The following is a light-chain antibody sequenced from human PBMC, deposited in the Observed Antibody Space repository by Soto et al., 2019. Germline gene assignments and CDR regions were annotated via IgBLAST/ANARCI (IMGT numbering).Light chain of an antibody. Sequence: EIQMTQSPSSMSASVGDRVTITCRTSQSISSYLSWYQQKPGKAPKLLIYAASTLQSGVPSRFSGSGSGTDFTLTISSLQPEDVATYYCQKHNSAPQTFGQGTKVDIK. CDR3: QKHNSAPQT. CDR1: QSISSY. CDR2: AAS. V-gene: IGKV1-27*01. J-gene: IGKJ1*01.